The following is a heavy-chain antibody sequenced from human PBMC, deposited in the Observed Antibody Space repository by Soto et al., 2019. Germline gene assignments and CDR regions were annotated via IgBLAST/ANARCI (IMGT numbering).Heavy chain of an antibody. CDR1: GFTFSSYG. J-gene: IGHJ5*02. Sequence: QVQLVESGGGVVQPGRSLRLSCAASGFTFSSYGMHWVRQAPGKGLEWVAVISDDRSNKYYADSVKGRFTISRDNSKNTLYLQMNSLRAEDTAVYYCANYCRSTSCFSGGLEHWGQGTLVTVSS. CDR3: ANYCRSTSCFSGGLEH. V-gene: IGHV3-30*18. CDR2: ISDDRSNK. D-gene: IGHD2-2*01.